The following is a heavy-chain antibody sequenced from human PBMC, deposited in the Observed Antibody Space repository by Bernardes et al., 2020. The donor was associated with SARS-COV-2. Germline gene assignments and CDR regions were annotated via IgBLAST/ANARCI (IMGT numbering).Heavy chain of an antibody. CDR2: IYDSGST. V-gene: IGHV4-59*01. Sequence: ICTFFGGRIRRYYWSWMQTRPGKGLEWIGYIYDSGSTNYNPSLKSRVTISVDTSKNQFSLKLSSVTAADTAVYYCARDRGYNWNYYYYYGMDVWGQGTTVTVSS. J-gene: IGHJ6*02. CDR3: ARDRGYNWNYYYYYGMDV. CDR1: GGRIRRYY. D-gene: IGHD1-20*01.